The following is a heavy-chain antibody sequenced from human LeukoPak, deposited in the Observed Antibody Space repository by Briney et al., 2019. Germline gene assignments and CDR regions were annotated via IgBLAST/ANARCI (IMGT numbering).Heavy chain of an antibody. Sequence: GESLKISCKGSGYRFTSYWIGWVRQMPGKGLEWVGIIYPGDSDTRYSPSFQGQVTISADKSMSTAYMQWSSLKASDTAMYYCARHVQYCSGGSCSYYMDVWGKGTTVTVSS. V-gene: IGHV5-51*01. CDR3: ARHVQYCSGGSCSYYMDV. J-gene: IGHJ6*03. CDR1: GYRFTSYW. CDR2: IYPGDSDT. D-gene: IGHD2-15*01.